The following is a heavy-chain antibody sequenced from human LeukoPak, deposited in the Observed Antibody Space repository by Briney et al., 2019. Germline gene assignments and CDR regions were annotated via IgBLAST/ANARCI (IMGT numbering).Heavy chain of an antibody. Sequence: ASVKVSCKASGYTVTDYYIHWVRQAPGQGLEWMGRINPESGDRSYAQKFQDRVTMSRDTSITTAYMDLSSLTSDDTAMYYCARDRIGCSSSTCVIDYWGQGTLVTVSS. D-gene: IGHD2-2*01. CDR1: GYTVTDYY. J-gene: IGHJ4*02. V-gene: IGHV1-2*06. CDR3: ARDRIGCSSSTCVIDY. CDR2: INPESGDR.